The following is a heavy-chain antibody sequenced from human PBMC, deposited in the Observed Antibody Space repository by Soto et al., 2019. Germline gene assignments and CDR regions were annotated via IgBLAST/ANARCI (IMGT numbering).Heavy chain of an antibody. CDR3: AKFPIHDLWFGEPQNLYWYFDL. Sequence: EVQLLESGGGLVQPGGSLRLSCAASGFTFSSYAMSWVRQAPGKGLEWVSAISGSGGSTYYADSVKGRFTISRDNSKNTLYLQMNSLRAEDTAVYYCAKFPIHDLWFGEPQNLYWYFDLWGRGTLVTVSS. J-gene: IGHJ2*01. CDR1: GFTFSSYA. CDR2: ISGSGGST. V-gene: IGHV3-23*01. D-gene: IGHD3-10*01.